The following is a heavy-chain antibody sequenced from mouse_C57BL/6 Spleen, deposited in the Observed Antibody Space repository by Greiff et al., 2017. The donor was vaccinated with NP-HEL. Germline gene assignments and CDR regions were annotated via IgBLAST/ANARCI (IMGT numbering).Heavy chain of an antibody. V-gene: IGHV1-82*01. Sequence: QVQLKESGPELVKPGASVKISCKASGYAFSSSWMNWVKQRPGKGLEWIGRIYPGDGDTNYNGKFKGKATLTADKSSSTAYMQLSSLTSEDSAVYFCARREGLLFDGFAYWGQGTLVTVSA. CDR2: IYPGDGDT. J-gene: IGHJ3*01. D-gene: IGHD2-1*01. CDR1: GYAFSSSW. CDR3: ARREGLLFDGFAY.